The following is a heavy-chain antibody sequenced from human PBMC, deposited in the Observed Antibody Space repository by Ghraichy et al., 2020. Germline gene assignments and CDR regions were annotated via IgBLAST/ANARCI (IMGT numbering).Heavy chain of an antibody. Sequence: SGPTLVKPRDTLTLTCTFSGFSISSGGVGVGWVRRPPGKALEWLGVIYWDNDKRYSPSLKSRLSVAKDTSKSQVVLTMTNVVPADTATYYCLHRITYGSNYNTGWCDPWGQGILVTASS. CDR3: LHRITYGSNYNTGWCDP. CDR1: GFSISSGGVG. CDR2: IYWDNDK. J-gene: IGHJ5*02. V-gene: IGHV2-5*02. D-gene: IGHD5-24*01.